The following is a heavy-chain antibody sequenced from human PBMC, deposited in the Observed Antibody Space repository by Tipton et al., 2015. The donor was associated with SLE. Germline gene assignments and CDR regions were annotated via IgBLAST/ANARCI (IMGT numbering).Heavy chain of an antibody. Sequence: TLSLTCTVSGGSISSGSYYWSWIRQPAGKGLEWIGRIYTSGSTNYNPSLKSRVTISVDTSKNQFSLKLSSVTAADTAVYYCARHVAAGADYWGQGTLVTVSP. V-gene: IGHV4-61*02. CDR2: IYTSGST. CDR1: GGSISSGSYY. CDR3: ARHVAAGADY. J-gene: IGHJ4*02. D-gene: IGHD6-13*01.